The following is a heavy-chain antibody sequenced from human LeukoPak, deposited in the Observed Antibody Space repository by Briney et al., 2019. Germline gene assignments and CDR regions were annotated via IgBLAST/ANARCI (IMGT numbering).Heavy chain of an antibody. J-gene: IGHJ4*02. Sequence: SGGSPRLSCAASGLTFSSYGMHWVRQAPGKGLEWVAFIRYDGSNKYYADSVKGRFTISRDNSKNTLYLQMNSLRAEDTAVYYCAKEGFGEFRPYYFDYWGQGTLVTVSS. V-gene: IGHV3-30*02. CDR2: IRYDGSNK. D-gene: IGHD3-10*01. CDR1: GLTFSSYG. CDR3: AKEGFGEFRPYYFDY.